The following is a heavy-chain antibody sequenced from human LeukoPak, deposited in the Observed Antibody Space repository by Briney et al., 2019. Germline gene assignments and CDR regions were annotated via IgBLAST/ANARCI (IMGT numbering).Heavy chain of an antibody. Sequence: SETLSLTCTVSGGSISSSSYYWGWIRQPPGKGLEWIGRIYYSGSTYYNPSLKSRVTISVDTSKNQFSLKLSSVTAADTAVYYCARHGGCSSTSCYTRFDPWGQGTLVTVSS. CDR2: IYYSGST. CDR3: ARHGGCSSTSCYTRFDP. D-gene: IGHD2-2*02. CDR1: GGSISSSSYY. J-gene: IGHJ5*02. V-gene: IGHV4-39*01.